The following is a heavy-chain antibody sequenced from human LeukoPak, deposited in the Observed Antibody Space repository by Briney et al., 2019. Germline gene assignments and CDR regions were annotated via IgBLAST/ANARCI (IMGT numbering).Heavy chain of an antibody. D-gene: IGHD3-10*01. CDR1: GFTFSSYG. V-gene: IGHV3-30*18. J-gene: IGHJ4*02. CDR2: ISYDGSNK. Sequence: GGSLRLSCAASGFTFSSYGMHWVRQAPGKGLEWVAVISYDGSNKYYADSVKGRFTISRNNSKNTLYLQMNSLRAEDTAVYYCAKVGRFGELYVYFDYWGQGTLVTVSS. CDR3: AKVGRFGELYVYFDY.